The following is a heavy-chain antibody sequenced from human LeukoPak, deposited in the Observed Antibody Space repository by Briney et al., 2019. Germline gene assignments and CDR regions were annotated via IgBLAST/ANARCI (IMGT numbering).Heavy chain of an antibody. CDR2: ISAYNGNT. D-gene: IGHD3-10*01. Sequence: ASVKVSCKASGYTFTSYGISWVRQAPGQGPEWMGWISAYNGNTNYAQKLQGRVTMTTDTSTSTAYMELRSLRSDDTAVYYCARRLVRGVIAKRDWFDPWGQGTLVTVSS. V-gene: IGHV1-18*01. CDR1: GYTFTSYG. J-gene: IGHJ5*02. CDR3: ARRLVRGVIAKRDWFDP.